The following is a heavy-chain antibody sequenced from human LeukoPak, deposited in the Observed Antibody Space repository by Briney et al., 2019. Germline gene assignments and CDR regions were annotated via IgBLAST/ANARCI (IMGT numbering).Heavy chain of an antibody. CDR1: GFTFSSYA. V-gene: IGHV3-30*04. J-gene: IGHJ4*02. CDR3: AKDKKLRQQLVFDY. CDR2: ISYDGSNK. D-gene: IGHD6-13*01. Sequence: GGSLRLSCAASGFTFSSYAMHWVRQAPGKGLEWVAVISYDGSNKYYADSVKGRFTISRDNSKNTLYLQMNSLRAEDTAVYYCAKDKKLRQQLVFDYWGQGTLVTVSS.